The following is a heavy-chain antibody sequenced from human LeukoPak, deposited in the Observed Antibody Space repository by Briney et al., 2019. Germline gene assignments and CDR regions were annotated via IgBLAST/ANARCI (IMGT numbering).Heavy chain of an antibody. V-gene: IGHV3-15*01. J-gene: IGHJ4*02. CDR3: AKGSGNGYGSGPFDY. Sequence: GGSLRLSCAASGFTFSNAWMSWVRQAPGKGLEWVGRIKSKTDGGTTDYAAPVKGRFTISRDDSKNTLSLQMSSLRAEDTALYYCAKGSGNGYGSGPFDYWGQGTLVTVSS. CDR2: IKSKTDGGTT. CDR1: GFTFSNAW. D-gene: IGHD3-10*01.